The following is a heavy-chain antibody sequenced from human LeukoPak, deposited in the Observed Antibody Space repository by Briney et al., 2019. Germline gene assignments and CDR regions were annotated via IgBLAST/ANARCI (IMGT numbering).Heavy chain of an antibody. V-gene: IGHV3-7*01. Sequence: PGGSLRLSCAASGFTLSRYWMSWVRQAPGKGLEWVANIKQDGREKYYVDSVKGRFTISRDNAKNSLYLQMNSPRAEDTAVYYCARFRTAMQLWKGYYFDYWGQGTLVTVSS. D-gene: IGHD5-18*01. CDR3: ARFRTAMQLWKGYYFDY. J-gene: IGHJ4*02. CDR2: IKQDGREK. CDR1: GFTLSRYW.